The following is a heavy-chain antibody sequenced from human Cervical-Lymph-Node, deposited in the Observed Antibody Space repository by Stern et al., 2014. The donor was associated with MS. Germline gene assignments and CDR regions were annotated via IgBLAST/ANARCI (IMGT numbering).Heavy chain of an antibody. CDR2: IFSNDEK. V-gene: IGHV2-26*01. J-gene: IGHJ5*02. Sequence: QITLKESGPVLVKPTETLTLTCTVSGFSLSNARMGVSWIRQTPGKALERLAHIFSNDEKSYSTSLKSRLIISKDTSKSQVVLIMTNMDPVDTATYYCARISYYSDSGTWVGWFDPWGQGTLVTVSS. CDR3: ARISYYSDSGTWVGWFDP. D-gene: IGHD3-10*01. CDR1: GFSLSNARMG.